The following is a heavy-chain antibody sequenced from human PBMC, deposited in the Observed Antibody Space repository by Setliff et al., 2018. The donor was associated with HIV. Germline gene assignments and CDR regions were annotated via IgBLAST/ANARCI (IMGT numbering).Heavy chain of an antibody. V-gene: IGHV1-2*02. CDR1: GYTFTNFY. CDR2: INPNSGGT. Sequence: ASVKVSCKASGYTFTNFYMHWVRQAPGQGLEWMGWINPNSGGTNYEQKLQGRVTMTRDTSISTAYMELSRLRSDDTALYYCATRIRDGHRGYGYFDFWGQGTLVTVSS. D-gene: IGHD5-12*01. CDR3: ATRIRDGHRGYGYFDF. J-gene: IGHJ4*02.